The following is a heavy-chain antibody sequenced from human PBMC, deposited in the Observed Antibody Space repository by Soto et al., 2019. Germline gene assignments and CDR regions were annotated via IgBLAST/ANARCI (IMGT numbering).Heavy chain of an antibody. CDR1: GYTFTSYD. D-gene: IGHD6-19*01. J-gene: IGHJ5*02. V-gene: IGHV1-8*01. CDR3: ARGLDSFHSSGRGWFDP. Sequence: QVQLVQSGAEVKKPGASVKVSCKASGYTFTSYDINWVRQATGQGLEWMGWMNPNSGNTGYAQKFQGRVTMTRNTSISTAYMELSSLRSEDTAVYYCARGLDSFHSSGRGWFDPWGQGTLVTVSS. CDR2: MNPNSGNT.